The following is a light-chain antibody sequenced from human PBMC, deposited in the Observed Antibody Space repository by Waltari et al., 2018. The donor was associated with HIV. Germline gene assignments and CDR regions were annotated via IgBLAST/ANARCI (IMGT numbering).Light chain of an antibody. CDR2: LGS. Sequence: DIVMTQSPLSLPVTPGEAASISCRSSQSLLHSNGYSYLDWYLQKPGQSPQLLIYLGSNRASGVPDSVSGSVSGTDFTLKISRVEAEDVGVYYCMQALQTPRTFGQGTKVEIK. CDR1: QSLLHSNGYSY. V-gene: IGKV2-28*01. J-gene: IGKJ1*01. CDR3: MQALQTPRT.